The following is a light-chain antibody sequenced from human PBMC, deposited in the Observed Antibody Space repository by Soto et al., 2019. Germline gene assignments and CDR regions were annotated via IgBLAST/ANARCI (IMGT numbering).Light chain of an antibody. Sequence: DIQMTQSPSSVSASVGERVTITCRASQATSSWLAWYQQRPGKAPKLLIYAASTLQSGVPSRFSGSGSGTDFTLTISSLQPEDFATYYCQQANSFPPWTFGQGTKVEI. CDR2: AAS. J-gene: IGKJ1*01. CDR3: QQANSFPPWT. V-gene: IGKV1D-12*01. CDR1: QATSSW.